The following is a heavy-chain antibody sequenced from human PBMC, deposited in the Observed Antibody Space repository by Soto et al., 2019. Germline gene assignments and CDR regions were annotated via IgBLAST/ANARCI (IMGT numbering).Heavy chain of an antibody. CDR3: ARATGSMVYFDY. D-gene: IGHD3-9*01. Sequence: EVQLVESGGGLVQPGGSLRLSCAVSGFSFSDHYMDWVRQAPGKGLEWVGRIRNKANSHTTEYAASVKGRFTISRDDSKNSFYLQMNSLKIEDTAVYHCARATGSMVYFDYWGQGTLVTVSS. V-gene: IGHV3-72*01. J-gene: IGHJ4*02. CDR1: GFSFSDHY. CDR2: IRNKANSHTT.